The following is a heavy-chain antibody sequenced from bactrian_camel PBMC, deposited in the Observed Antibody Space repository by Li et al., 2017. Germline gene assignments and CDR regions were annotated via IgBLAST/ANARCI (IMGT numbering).Heavy chain of an antibody. Sequence: QVQLVESGGGSVQAGGSLKLSCAGSRYIFSVCEMGWYRQAPGKERELVSTISSDGTTTYVNSVKGRFTISQDRAKKIVILEMSNLKPEDTAMYYCAADRALDDDCYVGSLYTDFAYWGQGTQVTVS. D-gene: IGHD3*01. CDR1: RYIFSVCE. CDR3: AADRALDDDCYVGSLYTDFAY. J-gene: IGHJ6*01. CDR2: ISSDGTT. V-gene: IGHV3S53*01.